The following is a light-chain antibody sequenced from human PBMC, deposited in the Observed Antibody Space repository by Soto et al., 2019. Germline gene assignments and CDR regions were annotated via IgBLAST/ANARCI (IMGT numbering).Light chain of an antibody. CDR1: QSVGSGY. Sequence: EIVLTQSPGTLSLSPGERATLSCRASQSVGSGYFAWYQQKPDQAPRLLIYGTSSRATNIPNTVVDSTSGRDVTRTISRLEPADFAVYYCQQYASSAFTFGRGTKVDI. CDR2: GTS. CDR3: QQYASSAFT. J-gene: IGKJ3*01. V-gene: IGKV3-20*01.